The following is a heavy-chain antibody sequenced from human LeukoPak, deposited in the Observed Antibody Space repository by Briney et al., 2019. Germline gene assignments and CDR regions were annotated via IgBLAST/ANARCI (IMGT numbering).Heavy chain of an antibody. J-gene: IGHJ5*02. CDR1: GFTFSSYA. V-gene: IGHV3-23*01. CDR3: AKSDRGDSSGYCAS. Sequence: GSLRLSCAASGFTFSSYAVSWVRQTPGKGLEWVSIISGSGGSVYYADSVKGRFTISRDNSKNTLYMQMNSLRAEDTAVYYCAKSDRGDSSGYCASWGQGTLVTVSS. D-gene: IGHD3-22*01. CDR2: ISGSGGSV.